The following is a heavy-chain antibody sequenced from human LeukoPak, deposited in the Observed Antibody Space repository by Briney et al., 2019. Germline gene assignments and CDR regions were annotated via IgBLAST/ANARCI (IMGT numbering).Heavy chain of an antibody. V-gene: IGHV3-7*01. D-gene: IGHD3-9*01. Sequence: HPGGSLRLSCAASGFTFSSYWMSWVRQAPGKGLEWVANIKQDGSEKYYVDSVKGRFTISRDNAKNSLYLQMNSLRAEDTAVYYCARDMVATKRGDILTGYSHDAFDIWGQGTMVTVSS. CDR1: GFTFSSYW. J-gene: IGHJ3*02. CDR3: ARDMVATKRGDILTGYSHDAFDI. CDR2: IKQDGSEK.